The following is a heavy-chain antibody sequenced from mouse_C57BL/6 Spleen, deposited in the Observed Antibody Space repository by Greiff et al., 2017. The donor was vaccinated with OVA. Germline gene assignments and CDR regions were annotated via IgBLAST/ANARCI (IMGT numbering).Heavy chain of an antibody. J-gene: IGHJ2*01. V-gene: IGHV1-15*01. Sequence: QVQLKQSGAELVRPGASVTLSCKASGYTFTDYEMHWVKQTPVHGLEWIGAIDPETGGTAYNQKFKGKAILTADKSSSTAYMELRSLTSEDSAVYYGKRYTMVTTRYYFDDWGQGTTLTVSS. CDR1: GYTFTDYE. D-gene: IGHD2-2*01. CDR3: KRYTMVTTRYYFDD. CDR2: IDPETGGT.